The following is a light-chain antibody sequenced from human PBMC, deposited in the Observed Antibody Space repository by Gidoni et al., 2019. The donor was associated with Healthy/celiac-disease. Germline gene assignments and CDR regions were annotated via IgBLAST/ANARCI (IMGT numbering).Light chain of an antibody. Sequence: EIVLTQSPATRSLSPGERATLSCRASQRVSSYLAWDQQKPGQAPRLLIYDASNRATGIPARFSGSVSGTDFTLTISSLEPEDFAVYYCQQRSNWPITLGQGTRLEIK. J-gene: IGKJ5*01. CDR3: QQRSNWPIT. CDR1: QRVSSY. V-gene: IGKV3-11*01. CDR2: DAS.